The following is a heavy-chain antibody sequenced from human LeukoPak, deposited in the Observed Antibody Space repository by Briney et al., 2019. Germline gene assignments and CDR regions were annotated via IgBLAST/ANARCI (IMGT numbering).Heavy chain of an antibody. D-gene: IGHD1-26*01. Sequence: PGGSLRLSCAASGFTFSSYGMHWVRQAPGKGLEWVAFIRYDGSNKYYADSVKGRFTISRDNSKNTLYLQMNSLRAEDTAVYYCAKDGGTVGAPAWYFDLWGRGTLVTVSS. J-gene: IGHJ2*01. V-gene: IGHV3-30*02. CDR3: AKDGGTVGAPAWYFDL. CDR2: IRYDGSNK. CDR1: GFTFSSYG.